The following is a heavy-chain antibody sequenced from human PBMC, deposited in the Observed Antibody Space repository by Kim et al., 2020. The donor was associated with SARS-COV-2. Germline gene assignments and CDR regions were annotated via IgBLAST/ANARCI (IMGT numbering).Heavy chain of an antibody. D-gene: IGHD3-10*01. Sequence: ADSGKGRFTISRDNSKNTLHLQMNSLRAEDTAVYYCAKDQGYYYGSGTDYWGQGTLVTVSS. CDR3: AKDQGYYYGSGTDY. J-gene: IGHJ4*02. V-gene: IGHV3-23*01.